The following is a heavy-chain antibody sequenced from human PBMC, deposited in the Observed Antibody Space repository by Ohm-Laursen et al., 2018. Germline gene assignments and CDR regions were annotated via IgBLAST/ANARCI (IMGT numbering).Heavy chain of an antibody. J-gene: IGHJ6*02. Sequence: TLSLTCTVSGGSISRGGYYWSWIRQHPGKGLEWIGYIYYSGSTYYNPSLKSRVTISVDTSKNQFSLKLSSVTAADTAVYYCARDRRSSPPYGMDVWGQGTTVTVSS. CDR3: ARDRRSSPPYGMDV. CDR1: GGSISRGGYY. CDR2: IYYSGST. V-gene: IGHV4-31*03. D-gene: IGHD6-6*01.